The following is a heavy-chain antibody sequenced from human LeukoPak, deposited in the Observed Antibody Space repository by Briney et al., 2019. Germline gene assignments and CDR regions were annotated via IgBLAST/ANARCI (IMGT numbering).Heavy chain of an antibody. D-gene: IGHD5-24*01. CDR2: ISAYNGNT. Sequence: EASVKVSCKASGYTFTSYGISWVRQAPGQGLEWMGWISAYNGNTNYAQKLQGRVTMTTDTSTSTAYMELRSLRSDDTAVYYCARDEWGQMATIFDYWGQGTLVTVSS. V-gene: IGHV1-18*01. CDR3: ARDEWGQMATIFDY. CDR1: GYTFTSYG. J-gene: IGHJ4*02.